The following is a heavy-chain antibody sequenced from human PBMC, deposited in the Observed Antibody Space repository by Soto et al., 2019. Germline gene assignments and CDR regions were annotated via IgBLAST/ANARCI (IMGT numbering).Heavy chain of an antibody. J-gene: IGHJ4*02. CDR1: GGTFSSYA. D-gene: IGHD1-7*01. Sequence: QVQLVQSGAEVKKPGSSVKVSCKASGGTFSSYAISWVRQAPGQGLEWMGGIIPIFGTANYAQKFKGRVTITADESTSTAYMELSSLRSEDTAVYYCARDGYNWNYEPRGVFDYWGQGTLVTVSS. CDR3: ARDGYNWNYEPRGVFDY. V-gene: IGHV1-69*01. CDR2: IIPIFGTA.